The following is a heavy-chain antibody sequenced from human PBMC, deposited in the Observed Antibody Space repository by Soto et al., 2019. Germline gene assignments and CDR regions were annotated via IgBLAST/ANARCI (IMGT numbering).Heavy chain of an antibody. D-gene: IGHD2-2*02. CDR2: INPSGGST. V-gene: IGHV1-46*01. J-gene: IGHJ6*02. Sequence: GASVKVSCKASGYTFTSYYMHWVRQAPGQGLEWMGIINPSGGSTSYAQKFQGRVTMTRDTSISTAYMELSRLRSDDTAVYYCARDLRGYCSSTSCYTHQFFGDPTYGMDVWGQGTTVTVSS. CDR3: ARDLRGYCSSTSCYTHQFFGDPTYGMDV. CDR1: GYTFTSYY.